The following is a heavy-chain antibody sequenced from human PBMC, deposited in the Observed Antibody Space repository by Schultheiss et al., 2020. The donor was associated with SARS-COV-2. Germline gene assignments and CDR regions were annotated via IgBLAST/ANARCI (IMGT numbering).Heavy chain of an antibody. Sequence: SETLSLTCTVSGGSISSYYWSWIRQPPGKGLEWIGSIYYSGSTYYNPSLKSRVTISVDTSKNQFSLKLSSVTAADTAVYYCARTLYGENWFDPWGQGTLVTVSS. D-gene: IGHD4-17*01. J-gene: IGHJ5*02. CDR2: IYYSGST. V-gene: IGHV4-39*01. CDR3: ARTLYGENWFDP. CDR1: GGSISSYY.